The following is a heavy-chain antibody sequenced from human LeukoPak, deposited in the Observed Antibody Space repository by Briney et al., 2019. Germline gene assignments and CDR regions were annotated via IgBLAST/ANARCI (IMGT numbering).Heavy chain of an antibody. CDR3: ARAWELPDY. Sequence: ASVKVSCKASGYTFNGYYKHWVRQAPGQGLEWMGWMNPNSGNTGYAQKFQGRVTITRNTSISTAYMELSSLRSEDTAVYYCARAWELPDYWGQGTLVTVSS. J-gene: IGHJ4*02. CDR2: MNPNSGNT. V-gene: IGHV1-8*03. D-gene: IGHD1-26*01. CDR1: GYTFNGYY.